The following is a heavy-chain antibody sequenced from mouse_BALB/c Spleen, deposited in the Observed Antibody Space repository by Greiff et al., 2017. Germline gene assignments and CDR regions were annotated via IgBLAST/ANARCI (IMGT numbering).Heavy chain of an antibody. D-gene: IGHD2-12*01. CDR2: IYPGDGDT. CDR1: GYAFSSSW. Sequence: VQLQQSGPELVKPGASVKISCKASGYAFSSSWMNWVKQRPGQGLEWIGRIYPGDGDTNYNGKFKGKATLTADKSSSTAYMQLSSLTSVDSAVYFCARSDDGYWGQGTTLTVSS. V-gene: IGHV1-82*01. CDR3: ARSDDGY. J-gene: IGHJ2*01.